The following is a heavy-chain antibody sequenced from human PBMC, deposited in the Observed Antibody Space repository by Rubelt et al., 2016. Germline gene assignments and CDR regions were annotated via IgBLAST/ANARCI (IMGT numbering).Heavy chain of an antibody. J-gene: IGHJ6*02. CDR1: GASISSSSYC. Sequence: QLQLQESGPGLVKPSETLSLTCTVSGASISSSSYCWGWIRQPPGKGLEWIGTIYYSGNTYYNPSLKSRVTRSLDTSKNQFSLKRSSVTAADTAVYYCAICITVAPVYYAIDVWGQGTTVTVSS. CDR3: AICITVAPVYYAIDV. V-gene: IGHV4-39*07. D-gene: IGHD6-19*01. CDR2: IYYSGNT.